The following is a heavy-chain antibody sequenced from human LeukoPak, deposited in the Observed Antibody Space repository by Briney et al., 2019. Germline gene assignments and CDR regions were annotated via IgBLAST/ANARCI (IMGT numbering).Heavy chain of an antibody. CDR2: INPNSGGT. D-gene: IGHD3-22*01. Sequence: ASVKVSCKASGYIFTGYYMHWVRQARGQGLEWMGWINPNSGGTNYAQKFQGRVAMTRDTSISTAYMELSRLRSDDTAVYYCARVTYYDSCGLIDYWGQGTLVNVSS. V-gene: IGHV1-2*02. CDR1: GYIFTGYY. J-gene: IGHJ4*02. CDR3: ARVTYYDSCGLIDY.